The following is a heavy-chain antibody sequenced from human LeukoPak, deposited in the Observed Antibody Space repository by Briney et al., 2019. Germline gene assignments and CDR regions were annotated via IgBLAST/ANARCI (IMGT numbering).Heavy chain of an antibody. CDR3: ARRQDSSGYSDAFDI. CDR1: GYNFTIYW. Sequence: GESLKISCKGSGYNFTIYWIGWVRQMPGKGLEWMGIIYPGDSDTRYSPSFQGQVTISADKSINTAYLQWSSLKASDTAMYYCARRQDSSGYSDAFDIWGQGTMVTVSS. J-gene: IGHJ3*02. V-gene: IGHV5-51*01. CDR2: IYPGDSDT. D-gene: IGHD3-22*01.